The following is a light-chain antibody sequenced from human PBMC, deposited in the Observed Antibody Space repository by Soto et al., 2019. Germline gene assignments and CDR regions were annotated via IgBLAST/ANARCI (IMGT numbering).Light chain of an antibody. Sequence: EIVMTQSPATLSVSPGERATLSCRASQGIGSTLAWYQQKPDQTPRLLIYGASTRATGVPARFSGSGSGTEFTLTINSLQSEDSAVYYCQRYNNWPLTFGGGTKVEIK. V-gene: IGKV3-15*01. CDR3: QRYNNWPLT. J-gene: IGKJ4*01. CDR1: QGIGST. CDR2: GAS.